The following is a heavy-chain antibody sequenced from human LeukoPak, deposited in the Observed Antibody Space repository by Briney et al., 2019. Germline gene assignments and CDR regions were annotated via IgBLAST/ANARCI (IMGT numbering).Heavy chain of an antibody. D-gene: IGHD5-18*01. CDR2: ISYDGSNK. V-gene: IGHV3-30-3*01. CDR3: ARGSGVQVWSSLDY. J-gene: IGHJ4*02. CDR1: GFSFSRXS. Sequence: GRSLRLSCVASGFSFSRXSMHWVRQAPGKGLXXXXVISYDGSNKYYADSVKGRITISRDNSKNTLFLQMNSLRAEDTAVYYCARGSGVQVWSSLDYWGQGTLVTVSS.